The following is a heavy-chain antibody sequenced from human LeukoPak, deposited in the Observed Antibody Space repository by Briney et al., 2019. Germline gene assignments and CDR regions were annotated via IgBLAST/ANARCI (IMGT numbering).Heavy chain of an antibody. V-gene: IGHV4-34*01. Sequence: SETLSLTCAVYGGSFSGYYWSWIRQPPGKGLEWIGEINHSGSTNYNPSLKSRVTISLDTSKYQFSLKLSSVTAADTAVYYCARVGVATISSYFDYWGQGTLVTVSS. D-gene: IGHD5-12*01. CDR3: ARVGVATISSYFDY. J-gene: IGHJ4*02. CDR1: GGSFSGYY. CDR2: INHSGST.